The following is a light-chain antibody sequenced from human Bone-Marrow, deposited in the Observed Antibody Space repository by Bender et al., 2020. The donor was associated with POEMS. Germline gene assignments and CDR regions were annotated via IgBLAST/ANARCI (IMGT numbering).Light chain of an antibody. Sequence: SYELTQPPSVSVSPGQTATITCSGENLGNRFACWFQQKPGQSPVLVIYQDTKRPSGVPDRFSGSKSGTSASLAITGLQSDDEAIYFCVAWDASLNGWVFGGGTKLTVL. CDR2: QDT. CDR1: NLGNRF. CDR3: VAWDASLNGWV. V-gene: IGLV3-1*01. J-gene: IGLJ3*02.